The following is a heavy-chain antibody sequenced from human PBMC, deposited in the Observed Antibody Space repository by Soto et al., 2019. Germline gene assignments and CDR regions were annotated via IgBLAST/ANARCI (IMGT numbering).Heavy chain of an antibody. CDR1: GGSFSDTY. D-gene: IGHD2-21*01. CDR2: INHNTNT. Sequence: QVHLQQWGAGLLKPSETLSLTCAVYGGSFSDTYWNWFRQPPGKGLEWIGEINHNTNTIYNPSLTTRDTLSVDTSKNHSSMKLTSVTAADTAVYYCARGVRLVRGRFDPWGKGTLFTVSS. J-gene: IGHJ5*02. CDR3: ARGVRLVRGRFDP. V-gene: IGHV4-34*01.